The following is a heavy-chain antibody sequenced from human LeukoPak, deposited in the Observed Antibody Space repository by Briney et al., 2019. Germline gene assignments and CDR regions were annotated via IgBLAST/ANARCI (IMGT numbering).Heavy chain of an antibody. CDR3: AREYYYGSGNYYNRIDY. V-gene: IGHV1-2*02. J-gene: IGHJ4*02. Sequence: ASVKVSCKASGYTFTGYYMHWVRQAPGQGLEWMGWMNPYSGGTNYAQNFHGRVTMTRDTSISTAYMAVSRLRSDDTAVYYCAREYYYGSGNYYNRIDYWGQGTLVTVSS. D-gene: IGHD3-10*01. CDR1: GYTFTGYY. CDR2: MNPYSGGT.